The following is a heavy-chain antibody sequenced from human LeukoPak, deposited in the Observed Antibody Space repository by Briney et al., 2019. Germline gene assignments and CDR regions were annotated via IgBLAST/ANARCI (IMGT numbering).Heavy chain of an antibody. D-gene: IGHD3-10*01. J-gene: IGHJ5*02. CDR3: ARRGNYYGSGSNNWFDP. CDR2: IYSSGST. V-gene: IGHV3-66*04. Sequence: GGALRLSCVVSGFIVSSNYMSWVRQAPGKGLEWVSIIYSSGSTYYADSVKGRFTISRDNSKNTLYLQMNSLRAEDTAVYYCARRGNYYGSGSNNWFDPWGQRTLVTVSS. CDR1: GFIVSSNY.